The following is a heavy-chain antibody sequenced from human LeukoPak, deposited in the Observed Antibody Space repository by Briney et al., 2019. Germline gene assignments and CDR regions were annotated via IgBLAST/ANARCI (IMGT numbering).Heavy chain of an antibody. Sequence: GGSLRLXCAASGFTFSDYYMTWIRQAPGKGLEWVSYISSSGSTIYYADSVKGRFTISRDNAKNSLYLQMNSLRAEDTAVYYCARVAQLWFGNDYWGQGTLVTVSS. CDR1: GFTFSDYY. D-gene: IGHD5-18*01. CDR3: ARVAQLWFGNDY. J-gene: IGHJ4*02. CDR2: ISSSGSTI. V-gene: IGHV3-11*04.